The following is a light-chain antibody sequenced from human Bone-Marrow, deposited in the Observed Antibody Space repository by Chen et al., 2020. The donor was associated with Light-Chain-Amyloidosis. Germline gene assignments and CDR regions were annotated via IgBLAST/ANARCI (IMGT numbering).Light chain of an antibody. CDR3: QVWDRSSDRPV. V-gene: IGLV3-21*02. Sequence: SYVLTQPSSVSVAPGQTATIACGGNNIGSTSVHWYQQTPGQAPLLVVYDDRDRPSGIPERLAGSNSGTTATLTISRVEAGDAADYYCQVWDRSSDRPVFGGGTKLTVL. CDR2: DDR. CDR1: NIGSTS. J-gene: IGLJ3*02.